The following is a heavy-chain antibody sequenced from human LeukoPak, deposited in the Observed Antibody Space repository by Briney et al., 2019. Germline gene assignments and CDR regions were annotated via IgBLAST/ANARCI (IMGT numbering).Heavy chain of an antibody. V-gene: IGHV4-34*01. J-gene: IGHJ6*04. D-gene: IGHD2-2*01. Sequence: SETLSLTCAVYGGSFSGYYWSWIRQPPGKGLEWIGEINHSGSTNYNPSLKSRVTISVDTSKNQISLKLSSVTAADTAVYYCARGRVPAAIPYYYYGMDVWGKGTTVTVSS. CDR3: ARGRVPAAIPYYYYGMDV. CDR2: INHSGST. CDR1: GGSFSGYY.